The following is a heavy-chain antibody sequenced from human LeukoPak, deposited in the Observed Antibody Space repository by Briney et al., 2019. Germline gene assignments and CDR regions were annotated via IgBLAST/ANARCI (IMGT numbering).Heavy chain of an antibody. CDR1: GGSLNGYY. Sequence: SETLSLTCAVYGGSLNGYYWSWIRQPPGKGLEWIGEGGNSGGTKFNPSLKSRVTISADTSKNQFSLKLSSVTAADTAVYYCAKNGQSGFSFDPWSQGTLVTVSS. CDR3: AKNGQSGFSFDP. CDR2: GGNSGGT. D-gene: IGHD1-26*01. J-gene: IGHJ5*02. V-gene: IGHV4-34*01.